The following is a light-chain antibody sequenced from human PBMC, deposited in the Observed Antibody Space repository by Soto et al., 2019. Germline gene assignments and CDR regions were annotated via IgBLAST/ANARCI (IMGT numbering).Light chain of an antibody. Sequence: MTQSPSTLSASVGDRVTITCRASQSIDTALAWYQQKPGQAPRLLIYGASTRATGIPARFSGSGSGTEFTLTISSLQSEDFAVYYCQQYNNWPQTFGQGTKLEIK. J-gene: IGKJ2*01. CDR2: GAS. V-gene: IGKV3D-15*01. CDR3: QQYNNWPQT. CDR1: QSIDTA.